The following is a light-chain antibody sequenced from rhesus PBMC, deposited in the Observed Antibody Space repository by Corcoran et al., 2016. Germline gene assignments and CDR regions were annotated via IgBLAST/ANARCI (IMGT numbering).Light chain of an antibody. CDR2: RAS. CDR3: QQGYSYPLT. J-gene: IGKJ4*01. CDR1: QSLSNY. V-gene: IGKV1S9*01. Sequence: DIQMTQSPSSLSASVGDRVTITCQASQSLSNYLNWYQQTQGKIPKLLIYRASSLQSGIPFRFSGSGSGTDFTLTISSLQPEDFATYYCQQGYSYPLTFGGGTKVELK.